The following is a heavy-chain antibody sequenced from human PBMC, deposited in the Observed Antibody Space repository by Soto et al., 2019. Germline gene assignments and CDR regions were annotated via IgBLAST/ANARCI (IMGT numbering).Heavy chain of an antibody. CDR2: IIPVFGTT. D-gene: IGHD5-12*01. Sequence: QVHLVQSAAEVKKAGSSVKVSCKAPGGTFKNNGISWVRQAPGQGLEWMGGIIPVFGTTNYAQKFQGRLTITADDFTNTVYMELSRLRYEDTAVYYCARENGVAVATILYYFDYWGPGTLVTVSS. V-gene: IGHV1-69*01. CDR1: GGTFKNNG. CDR3: ARENGVAVATILYYFDY. J-gene: IGHJ4*02.